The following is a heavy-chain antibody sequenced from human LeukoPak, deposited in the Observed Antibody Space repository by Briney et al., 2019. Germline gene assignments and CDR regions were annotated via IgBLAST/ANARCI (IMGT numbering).Heavy chain of an antibody. D-gene: IGHD2-2*01. V-gene: IGHV4-59*01. J-gene: IGHJ5*02. CDR2: IYYSGST. Sequence: SETLSLTCTVSGGSISNKYWSWIRQPPGKGLEWIGYIYYSGSTNYDPSLKSRVTISVDTSKNQFSLKLSSVTAADTAVYYCASGGSSSWPNWFDPWGQGTLVTVSS. CDR1: GGSISNKY. CDR3: ASGGSSSWPNWFDP.